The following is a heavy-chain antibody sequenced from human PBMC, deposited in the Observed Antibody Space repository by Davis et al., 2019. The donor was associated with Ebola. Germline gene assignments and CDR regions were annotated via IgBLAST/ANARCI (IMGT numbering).Heavy chain of an antibody. D-gene: IGHD2-15*01. CDR2: TYYRSRWYN. V-gene: IGHV6-1*01. CDR1: GDSVSSSGAA. J-gene: IGHJ5*02. CDR3: ARVGSGRFDP. Sequence: HSQTLSLTCAVSGDSVSSSGAAWNWIRQSPSRGLEWLGRTYYRSRWYNDYAPSVKSRITINSDTSKNQFSLQLNSVTPEDTAVYYCARVGSGRFDPWGQGTLVTVSS.